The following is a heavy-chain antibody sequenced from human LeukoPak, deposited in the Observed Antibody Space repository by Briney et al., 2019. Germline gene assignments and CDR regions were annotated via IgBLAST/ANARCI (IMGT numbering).Heavy chain of an antibody. Sequence: SETLSLTCTVSGGSISSYYWSWIRQPPGKGLEWIGYIYYSGSTNYNPSLKSRVTISVDTSKNQFSLKLSSVTAADTAVYYCARQRIAAPTYGKKYYYGMDVWGQGATVTVSS. D-gene: IGHD6-13*01. CDR2: IYYSGST. V-gene: IGHV4-59*01. J-gene: IGHJ6*02. CDR1: GGSISSYY. CDR3: ARQRIAAPTYGKKYYYGMDV.